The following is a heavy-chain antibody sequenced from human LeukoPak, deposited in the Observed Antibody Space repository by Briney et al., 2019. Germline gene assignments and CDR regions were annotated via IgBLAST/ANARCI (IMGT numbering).Heavy chain of an antibody. CDR3: GRPHRSSSGTDC. J-gene: IGHJ4*02. CDR2: IHPKTGAT. CDR1: GYTFTDYY. Sequence: GASVKVSCKASGYTFTDYYMQWLRQAPGQGLGWMGWIHPKTGATNYSHHFQGRLTMTRATSITTTYLEVSNLTSDDTAMYYCGRPHRSSSGTDCWGQGTLVTVSS. V-gene: IGHV1-2*02. D-gene: IGHD6-6*01.